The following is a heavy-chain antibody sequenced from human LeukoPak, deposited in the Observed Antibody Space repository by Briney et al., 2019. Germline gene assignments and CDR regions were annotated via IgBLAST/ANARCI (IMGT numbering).Heavy chain of an antibody. CDR1: RFTFSNYN. D-gene: IGHD2-15*01. V-gene: IGHV3-48*01. J-gene: IGHJ4*02. CDR3: ASSIHCSGGSCYVP. CDR2: ISSSSSSI. Sequence: GGSLRLPCAASRFTFSNYNMNWVRQAPGKGLEWISYISSSSSSIYYADSVKGRFTISRDDAKNSLYLQMNSLRAEETAVYYCASSIHCSGGSCYVPWGQGTLVTVSS.